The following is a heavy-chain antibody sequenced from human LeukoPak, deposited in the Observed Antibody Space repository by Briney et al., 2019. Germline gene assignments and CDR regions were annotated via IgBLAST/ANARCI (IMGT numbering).Heavy chain of an antibody. CDR3: AAGLMGPTVTGIYYYYCMNV. V-gene: IGHV1-58*01. D-gene: IGHD4-11*01. Sequence: SVKVSYKPSGFTFTKSALQWVRQARGQRLEWIGWIVVGSGNTDYAQKFQERVTITRDMFTSTAYMELSSLRSEDTAVYYCAAGLMGPTVTGIYYYYCMNVWGQGTTVTVSS. J-gene: IGHJ6*02. CDR1: GFTFTKSA. CDR2: IVVGSGNT.